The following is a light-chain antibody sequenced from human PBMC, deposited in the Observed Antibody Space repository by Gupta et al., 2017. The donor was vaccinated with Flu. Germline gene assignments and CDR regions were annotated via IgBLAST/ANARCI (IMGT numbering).Light chain of an antibody. CDR1: SSDVGRSDS. CDR3: SSYTSISTFYV. V-gene: IGLV2-14*04. J-gene: IGLJ1*01. Sequence: GSPGQSITISCTGTSSDVGRSDSVSWYQQYPGKAPKLLIYDVSNRPSGVSSRFSGSKSGNTASLTISGLQAEDETDYYCSSYTSISTFYVFGTGIKVTVL. CDR2: DVS.